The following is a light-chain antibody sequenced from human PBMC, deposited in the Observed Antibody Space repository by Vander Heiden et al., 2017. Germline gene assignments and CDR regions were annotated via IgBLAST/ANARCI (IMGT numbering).Light chain of an antibody. CDR1: SSNIGAGYD. V-gene: IGLV1-40*01. Sequence: QFVLTQPPSVSGAPGQRVTISCTGSSSNIGAGYDVHWYQQLPGTAPKLLIYGNSNRPSGVPDRFSGSKSGTSASLAITGLQAEDEADYYCQSYDSSLSGPNWVFGGGTKLTVL. CDR3: QSYDSSLSGPNWV. CDR2: GNS. J-gene: IGLJ3*02.